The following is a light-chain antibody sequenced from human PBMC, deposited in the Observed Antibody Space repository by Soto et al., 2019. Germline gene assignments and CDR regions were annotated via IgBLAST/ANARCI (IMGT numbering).Light chain of an antibody. Sequence: DIQMTQSPSSLSASVGDRVTITCRASQSISSYLNWYQQKPGKAPKLPIYAASSLQSGVPSRFSGSGSGTDFTLTISSLQPEDFATYYCQQSYSTLRITFGQGTRLEIK. V-gene: IGKV1-39*01. CDR3: QQSYSTLRIT. CDR2: AAS. J-gene: IGKJ5*01. CDR1: QSISSY.